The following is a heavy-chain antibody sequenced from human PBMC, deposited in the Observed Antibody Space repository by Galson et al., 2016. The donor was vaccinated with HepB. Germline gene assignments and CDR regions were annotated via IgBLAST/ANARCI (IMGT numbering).Heavy chain of an antibody. CDR2: ISYDGSNR. CDR3: ARVCGGTCYSGADAFDI. D-gene: IGHD2-15*01. V-gene: IGHV3-30-3*01. Sequence: SLRLSCAASGFTFSTYAMHWVRQAPGKGLEWLALISYDGSNRFYADSVKGRFTIPRDNSKNTLFLQMNSLRAEDTAVYYCARVCGGTCYSGADAFDIWGQGTMVTVSS. CDR1: GFTFSTYA. J-gene: IGHJ3*02.